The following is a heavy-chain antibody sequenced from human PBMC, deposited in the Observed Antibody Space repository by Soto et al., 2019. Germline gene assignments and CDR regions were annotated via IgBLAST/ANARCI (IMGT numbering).Heavy chain of an antibody. Sequence: QVQLVQSGAEVKKPGSSVKVSCKASGGTFSSYAISWVRQAPGQGLEWMGGIIPIFGTANYAQKFQGRVTITADKSTSTAYMELSSLRYEDTAVYYCSWNDGGYYYYGMDVWGQGTTVTVSS. CDR1: GGTFSSYA. CDR3: SWNDGGYYYYGMDV. V-gene: IGHV1-69*06. CDR2: IIPIFGTA. J-gene: IGHJ6*02. D-gene: IGHD1-1*01.